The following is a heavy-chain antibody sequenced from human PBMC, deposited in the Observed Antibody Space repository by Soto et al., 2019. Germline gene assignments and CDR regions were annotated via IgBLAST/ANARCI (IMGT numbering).Heavy chain of an antibody. CDR2: IYYLGNT. J-gene: IGHJ4*02. D-gene: IGHD4-17*01. V-gene: IGHV4-39*01. CDR1: GGSISSSSSY. CDR3: AGSTVTTFNFDY. Sequence: SETLSLTCTVSGGSISSSSSYWGWIRQPPGKGLEWVGSIYYLGNTYYNPSLGSRVTIPVDTSKNQFSLKLRPVTAADTAVFYCAGSTVTTFNFDYWGQGTLVTVSS.